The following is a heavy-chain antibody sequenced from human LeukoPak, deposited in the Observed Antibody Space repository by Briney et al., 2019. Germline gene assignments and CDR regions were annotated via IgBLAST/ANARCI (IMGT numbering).Heavy chain of an antibody. J-gene: IGHJ5*02. CDR3: ARVPGPNWFDP. CDR2: IYQSGST. Sequence: KPSETLSLTCTVSGYSIRSGYYWGWTRQPPGKGLEWIGSIYQSGSTYYNPSLKSRVAISVDTSKNQFSLKLSSVTAADTAVYFCARVPGPNWFDPWGQGTLVTVSS. CDR1: GYSIRSGYY. V-gene: IGHV4-38-2*02.